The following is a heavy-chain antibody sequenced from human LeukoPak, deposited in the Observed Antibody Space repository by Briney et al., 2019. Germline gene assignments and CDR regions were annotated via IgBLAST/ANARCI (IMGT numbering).Heavy chain of an antibody. V-gene: IGHV3-48*01. J-gene: IGHJ4*02. CDR1: GFRFSDYS. CDR3: ARDYKYAFDN. D-gene: IGHD5-24*01. Sequence: GGSLRLSCAASGFRFSDYSMNWVRQAPGKGLEWISYIGINSGNTNYADSVKGRFTISGDKAKNSLYLQMNSLRVEDTAVYYCARDYKYAFDNWGQGTLVTVSS. CDR2: IGINSGNT.